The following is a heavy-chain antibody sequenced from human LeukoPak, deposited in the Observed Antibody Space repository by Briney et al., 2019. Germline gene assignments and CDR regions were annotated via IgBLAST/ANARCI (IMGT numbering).Heavy chain of an antibody. J-gene: IGHJ4*02. CDR3: AKDRSKGSYGDEFDH. D-gene: IGHD1-26*01. Sequence: HPGGSLRLSCAASGFSFSVYWMHWVRQAPGKGPVWVSRIKTDGSITDYADFVKGRFTISRDNSKNTLYLQMNSLRTEDRAVYYCAKDRSKGSYGDEFDHWGQGTLVTVSS. CDR1: GFSFSVYW. V-gene: IGHV3-74*01. CDR2: IKTDGSIT.